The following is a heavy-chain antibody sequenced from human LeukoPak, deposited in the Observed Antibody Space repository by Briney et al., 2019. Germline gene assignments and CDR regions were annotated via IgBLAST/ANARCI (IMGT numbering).Heavy chain of an antibody. V-gene: IGHV3-7*05. Sequence: GGSLRLSCAASGFTFSSYWMSWVRQAPGKGLEWVANIKQEGSEKYYVDSVKGRFTISRDNAKNSLYLQMNSLRAEDTAVYYCARDASGYSSSWYRLLVWFDPWGQGTLVTVSS. J-gene: IGHJ5*02. D-gene: IGHD6-13*01. CDR2: IKQEGSEK. CDR1: GFTFSSYW. CDR3: ARDASGYSSSWYRLLVWFDP.